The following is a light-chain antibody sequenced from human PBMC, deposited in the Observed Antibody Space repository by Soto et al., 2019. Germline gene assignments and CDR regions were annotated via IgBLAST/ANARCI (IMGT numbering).Light chain of an antibody. CDR1: SADVGHYNY. V-gene: IGLV2-14*01. J-gene: IGLJ3*02. CDR3: TSYTTGRIWV. CDR2: EVT. Sequence: QSVLTQPASVSGSPGQSITISCTGSSADVGHYNYVSWCQQHPGKAPKLIIYEVTNRPSGVSNRFSGSKSGNTASLIISGLQAEDEADYYCTSYTTGRIWVFGGGTKLTVL.